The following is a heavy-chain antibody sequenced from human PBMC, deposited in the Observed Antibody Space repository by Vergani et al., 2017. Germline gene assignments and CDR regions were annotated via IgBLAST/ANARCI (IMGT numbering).Heavy chain of an antibody. CDR3: ARLITMIVVVSSGNWFDP. V-gene: IGHV4-31*03. CDR2: INHSGST. J-gene: IGHJ5*02. Sequence: QVQLQESGPGLVKPSQTLSLTCTVSGGSISSGGYYWSWIRQPPGKGLEWIGEINHSGSTNYNPSLKSRVTISVDTSKNQFSLKLSSVTAADTAVYYCARLITMIVVVSSGNWFDPWGQGTLVTVSS. D-gene: IGHD3-22*01. CDR1: GGSISSGGYY.